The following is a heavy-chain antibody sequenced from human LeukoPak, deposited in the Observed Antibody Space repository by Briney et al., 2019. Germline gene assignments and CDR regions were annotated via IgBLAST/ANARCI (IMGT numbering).Heavy chain of an antibody. V-gene: IGHV4-59*01. CDR3: ARSDAAEFDP. CDR2: IYYSGST. Sequence: SETLSLTCAVSGGSISSYYWSWIRQPPGKGLEWIGYIYYSGSTNYNPSLKSRVTISVDTSKNQFSLKLSSVTAADTAVYYCARSDAAEFDPWGQGTLVTVSS. J-gene: IGHJ5*02. CDR1: GGSISSYY. D-gene: IGHD6-13*01.